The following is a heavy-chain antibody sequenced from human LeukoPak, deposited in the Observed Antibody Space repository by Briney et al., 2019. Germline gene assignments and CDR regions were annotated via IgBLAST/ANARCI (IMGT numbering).Heavy chain of an antibody. CDR1: GYTFTNYA. D-gene: IGHD2-15*01. CDR3: ARTLFGDQYHLLHNWFVP. CDR2: INTDTGNP. Sequence: GASVKVSCMASGYTFTNYALSWVRPAPGQGLERMGWINTDTGNPTYAQGFTRRLVFSLDTSASTAYLQISSLKAEDTAVYYCARTLFGDQYHLLHNWFVPWGQGTLVTVSS. J-gene: IGHJ5*02. V-gene: IGHV7-4-1*02.